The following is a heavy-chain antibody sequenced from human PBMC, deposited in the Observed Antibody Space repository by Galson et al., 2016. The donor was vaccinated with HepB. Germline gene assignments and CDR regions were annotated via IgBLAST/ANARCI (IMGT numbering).Heavy chain of an antibody. D-gene: IGHD3-10*01. CDR1: GYTFTYYA. Sequence: SVKVYCKASGYTFTYYAIHWVRQAPGQRLEWMGWINAGNGNTESSQKFQGRVTITRDTSASTAYMELSNLRSQDTAVYYCAGPHYYYGTRGSPGYFFDYWGQGTLVTVSS. CDR2: INAGNGNT. J-gene: IGHJ4*02. V-gene: IGHV1-3*01. CDR3: AGPHYYYGTRGSPGYFFDY.